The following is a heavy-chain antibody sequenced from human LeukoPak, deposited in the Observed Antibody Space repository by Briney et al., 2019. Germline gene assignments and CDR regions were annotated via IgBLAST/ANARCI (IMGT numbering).Heavy chain of an antibody. CDR1: GGSISSYY. CDR2: INHSGST. CDR3: ARVPSDDFWSGYYYGMDV. J-gene: IGHJ6*02. D-gene: IGHD3-3*01. V-gene: IGHV4-34*01. Sequence: PSETLSLTCTVSGGSISSYYWSWIRQPPGKGLEWIGEINHSGSTNYNPSLKSRVTISVDTSKNQFSLKLSSVTAADTAVYYCARVPSDDFWSGYYYGMDVWGQGTTVTVSS.